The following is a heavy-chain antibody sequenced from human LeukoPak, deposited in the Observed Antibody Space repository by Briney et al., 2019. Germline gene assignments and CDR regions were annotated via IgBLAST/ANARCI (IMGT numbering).Heavy chain of an antibody. V-gene: IGHV3-9*03. Sequence: PGGSLRLSCTVSGFIFEDYAMHWVRQVPGKGLEWVSSITLNSGYVAYADSVKGRFSISRDNAKNSLYLQMNSLRTEDMAVYYCVQDSYAISSSGSTFASWGQGTLVTVSS. CDR3: VQDSYAISSSGSTFAS. J-gene: IGHJ4*02. CDR2: ITLNSGYV. D-gene: IGHD2-2*01. CDR1: GFIFEDYA.